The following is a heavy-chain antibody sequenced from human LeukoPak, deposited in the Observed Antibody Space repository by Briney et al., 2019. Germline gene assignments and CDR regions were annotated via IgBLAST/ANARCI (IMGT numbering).Heavy chain of an antibody. J-gene: IGHJ4*02. CDR3: ARLGSSGWTFSYYFDY. D-gene: IGHD6-19*01. CDR1: GGSISSSSYY. CDR2: IYYSGST. Sequence: SETLSLTCTVSGGSISSSSYYWGWIRQPPGKGREWIWSIYYSGSTYYNPSLKSRVTISVDTSKNQFSLKLSYVTAADTAVYYCARLGSSGWTFSYYFDYWGQGTLVTVSS. V-gene: IGHV4-39*01.